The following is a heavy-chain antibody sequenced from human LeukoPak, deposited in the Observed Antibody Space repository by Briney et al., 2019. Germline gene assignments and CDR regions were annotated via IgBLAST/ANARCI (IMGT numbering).Heavy chain of an antibody. CDR1: GFAFSSFA. Sequence: GGSLRLSCAASGFAFSSFAMGWVRQSPGKGLEWLSTINGGGNTTFYADSVKGRFTISRDNSKNTLYLHMDSLRPDDTAIYYCTKELHVAVAVADYYYFYMDVWGRGAAVTVSS. V-gene: IGHV3-23*01. D-gene: IGHD6-19*01. CDR3: TKELHVAVAVADYYYFYMDV. CDR2: INGGGNTT. J-gene: IGHJ6*03.